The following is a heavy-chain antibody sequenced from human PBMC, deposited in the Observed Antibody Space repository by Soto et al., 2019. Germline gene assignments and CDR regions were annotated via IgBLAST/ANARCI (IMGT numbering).Heavy chain of an antibody. D-gene: IGHD6-13*01. CDR2: IGTAGDT. Sequence: GGSLRLSCAASGFTFSSYDMHWVRQATGKGLEWVSAIGTAGDTYYPGSVKGRFTISRENAKNSLYLQMNSLRAGDTAVYYCARDLRAGHYYYGMDVWGQGTTVTVSS. CDR3: ARDLRAGHYYYGMDV. J-gene: IGHJ6*02. CDR1: GFTFSSYD. V-gene: IGHV3-13*01.